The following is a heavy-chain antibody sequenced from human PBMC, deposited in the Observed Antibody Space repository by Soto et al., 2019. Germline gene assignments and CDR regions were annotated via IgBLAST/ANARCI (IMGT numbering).Heavy chain of an antibody. V-gene: IGHV1-2*02. D-gene: IGHD3-10*01. J-gene: IGHJ5*02. CDR1: GYTFTGYF. CDR2: INPYSGGA. Sequence: ASVKVSCKASGYTFTGYFMHWVRQAPGQGLEWMGWINPYSGGADYAQSFQGRVTMTRDTSISTVYMELSRLRFDDTAVYYCERVIRGAYYHPHLDTRGQGNVVTVSP. CDR3: ERVIRGAYYHPHLDT.